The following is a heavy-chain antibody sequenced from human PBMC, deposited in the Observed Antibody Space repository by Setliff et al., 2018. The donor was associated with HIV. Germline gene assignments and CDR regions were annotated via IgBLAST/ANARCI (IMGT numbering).Heavy chain of an antibody. J-gene: IGHJ6*04. Sequence: SETLSLPCTVSGGPFSSTSWSWIRQFPGQGLEWIGYIYYSGNTNYNPSLKSRVTISIDTSKNRFFLKLNSVTAADTAIYYCARDLHQPGYFYYVDVWGKGTAVTVSS. CDR3: ARDLHQPGYFYYVDV. V-gene: IGHV4-59*01. D-gene: IGHD3-16*01. CDR2: IYYSGNT. CDR1: GGPFSSTS.